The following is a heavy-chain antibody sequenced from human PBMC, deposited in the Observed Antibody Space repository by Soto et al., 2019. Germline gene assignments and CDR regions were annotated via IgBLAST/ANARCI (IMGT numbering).Heavy chain of an antibody. CDR1: GYTFTIYG. D-gene: IGHD2-2*01. Sequence: ASVKVSCKASGYTFTIYGIIWVRQAPGQGLEWMGWISAYNGNTNYAQKLQGRVTMTTDTSTSTAYMELRSLGSDDTAVYYCARDRDIVVVPAATRNYYYYYMDVWGKGTTVTVSS. V-gene: IGHV1-18*01. J-gene: IGHJ6*03. CDR2: ISAYNGNT. CDR3: ARDRDIVVVPAATRNYYYYYMDV.